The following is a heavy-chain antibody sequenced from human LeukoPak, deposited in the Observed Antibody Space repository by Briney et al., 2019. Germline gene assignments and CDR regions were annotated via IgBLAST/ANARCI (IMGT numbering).Heavy chain of an antibody. Sequence: ASVKVSCKASGYTFTSYGISWVRQASGQGLEWIGWISAYNGNTNYAQKLQGRVTMTTDTSTSTAYMELRSLRSDDTAVYYCARAALLWFGESMHPNWFDPWGQGTLVTVSS. V-gene: IGHV1-18*01. CDR2: ISAYNGNT. CDR3: ARAALLWFGESMHPNWFDP. D-gene: IGHD3-10*01. J-gene: IGHJ5*02. CDR1: GYTFTSYG.